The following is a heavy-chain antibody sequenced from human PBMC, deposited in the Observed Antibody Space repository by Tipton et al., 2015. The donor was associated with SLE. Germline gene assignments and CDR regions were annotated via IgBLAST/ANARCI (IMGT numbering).Heavy chain of an antibody. CDR3: ARRGLRFLEWLRGWFDP. J-gene: IGHJ5*02. Sequence: TLSLTCAVSGYSISSGYYWGWIRQPPGKGLEWIGEINHSGSTNYNPSLKSRVTISVDTSKNQFSLKLSSVTAADTAVYYCARRGLRFLEWLRGWFDPWGQGTLVTVSS. CDR1: GYSISSGYY. V-gene: IGHV4-38-2*01. CDR2: INHSGST. D-gene: IGHD3-3*01.